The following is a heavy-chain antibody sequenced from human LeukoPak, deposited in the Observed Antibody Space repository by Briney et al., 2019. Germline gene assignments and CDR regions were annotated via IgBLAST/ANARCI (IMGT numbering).Heavy chain of an antibody. D-gene: IGHD3-22*01. V-gene: IGHV3-72*01. CDR2: SKNKANNYIT. CDR3: ARDSSGQGDY. Sequence: GGSLRLSCAASGFTFSDHYIDWVRQAPGKGLEWVGRSKNKANNYITQYAAFVQGRFTISRDNSRNSLYLQINSLKTEDTAVYYCARDSSGQGDYWGQGTLVTVSS. CDR1: GFTFSDHY. J-gene: IGHJ4*02.